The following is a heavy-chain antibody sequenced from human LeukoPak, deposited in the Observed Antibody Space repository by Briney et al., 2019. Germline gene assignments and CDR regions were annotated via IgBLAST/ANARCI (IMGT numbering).Heavy chain of an antibody. CDR2: INHSGST. D-gene: IGHD3/OR15-3a*01. Sequence: SETLSLTCAVYGGSFSGYYWIWIRQPPGKGLEWIGEINHSGSTNYNPSLKSRVTISVETSKNQFSLKLSSVTAADTAVYYCARGLGEWGDWLLGRKGTSKVPFFDYWGQGTLVTVSS. J-gene: IGHJ4*02. V-gene: IGHV4-34*01. CDR3: ARGLGEWGDWLLGRKGTSKVPFFDY. CDR1: GGSFSGYY.